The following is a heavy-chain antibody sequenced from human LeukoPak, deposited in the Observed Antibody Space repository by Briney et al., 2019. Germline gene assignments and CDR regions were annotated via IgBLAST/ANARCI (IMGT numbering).Heavy chain of an antibody. J-gene: IGHJ5*02. V-gene: IGHV4-34*01. CDR1: GGSFSGYY. Sequence: KSSETLSLTCAVYGGSFSGYYWSWIRQPPGKGLEWIGEINHSGSTNYNPSLKSRVTISVDTSKNQFSLKLSSVTAADTAVYYWARGGLNSDFWSRTWFDPWGQGTLVTVSS. CDR3: ARGGLNSDFWSRTWFDP. D-gene: IGHD3-3*01. CDR2: INHSGST.